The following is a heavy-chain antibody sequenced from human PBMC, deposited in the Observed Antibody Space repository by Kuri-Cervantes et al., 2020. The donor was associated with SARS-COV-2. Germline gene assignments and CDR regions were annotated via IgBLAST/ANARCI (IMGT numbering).Heavy chain of an antibody. D-gene: IGHD6-19*01. J-gene: IGHJ6*02. Sequence: GESLKISCAASGFTFSSYGTHWVRQAPGKGLEWVAVIWYDGSNKYYADSVKGRFTISRDNSKNTLYLQMNSLRAEDTAVYYCARAYSSGWYYYYGMDVWGQGTTVTVSS. CDR2: IWYDGSNK. V-gene: IGHV3-33*01. CDR1: GFTFSSYG. CDR3: ARAYSSGWYYYYGMDV.